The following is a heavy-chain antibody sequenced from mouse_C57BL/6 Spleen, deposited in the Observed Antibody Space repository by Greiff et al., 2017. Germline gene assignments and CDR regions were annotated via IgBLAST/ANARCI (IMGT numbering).Heavy chain of an antibody. D-gene: IGHD2-3*01. V-gene: IGHV2-9-1*01. CDR2: IWTGGGT. CDR3: ARMDGYHGVYAMDY. CDR1: GFSLTSYA. J-gene: IGHJ4*01. Sequence: VQLQQSGPGLVAPSQSLSITCTVSGFSLTSYAISWVRQPPGKGLEWLGVIWTGGGTNYNSALKSRLSISKDNSKSQVFLKMNSLQTDDTARYYCARMDGYHGVYAMDYWGQGTSVTVSS.